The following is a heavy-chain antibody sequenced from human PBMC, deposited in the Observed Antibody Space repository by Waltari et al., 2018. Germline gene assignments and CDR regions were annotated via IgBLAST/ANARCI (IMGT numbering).Heavy chain of an antibody. J-gene: IGHJ4*02. D-gene: IGHD7-27*01. CDR1: GGSISSGSYY. V-gene: IGHV4-61*02. CDR2: TCTGGGT. Sequence: QVQLQESGPGLVKPSQTLSLTCTVSGGSISSGSYYWSWIRQPAGQGLEWIGRTCTGGGTNDYPSLKGRGPMSVETSKNQFSRRLSSVTAADTAVYYCARDLGRGLGYLGQGTLVTVSS. CDR3: ARDLGRGLGY.